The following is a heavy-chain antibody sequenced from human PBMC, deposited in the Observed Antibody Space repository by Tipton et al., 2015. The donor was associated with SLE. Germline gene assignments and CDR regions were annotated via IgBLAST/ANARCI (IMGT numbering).Heavy chain of an antibody. V-gene: IGHV3-30*02. CDR1: GFTLSPYG. J-gene: IGHJ2*01. CDR2: INSDGTTE. D-gene: IGHD6-25*01. CDR3: AKFIGYPNGLFDL. Sequence: SGFTLSPYGMHWVRQRPGKGLEWVALINSDGTTEHYADFVKGRFTISRDNSRNTLYLQMENLRPEDTSLYYCAKFIGYPNGLFDLWGRGTLVTISS.